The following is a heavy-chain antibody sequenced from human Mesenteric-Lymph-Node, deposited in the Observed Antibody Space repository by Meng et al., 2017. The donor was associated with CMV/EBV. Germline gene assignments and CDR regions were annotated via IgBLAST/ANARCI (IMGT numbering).Heavy chain of an antibody. V-gene: IGHV1-3*04. CDR3: ARGYYPSGSHFDY. Sequence: CKASGYSFTNYGMHWVRQAPGQRLEWMGWISTGNGNTEYSQRFQGRVIITRDTSASTMYMELSSLRSEDTAMYYCARGYYPSGSHFDYWGQGTLVTVSS. CDR2: ISTGNGNT. CDR1: GYSFTNYG. D-gene: IGHD3-10*01. J-gene: IGHJ4*02.